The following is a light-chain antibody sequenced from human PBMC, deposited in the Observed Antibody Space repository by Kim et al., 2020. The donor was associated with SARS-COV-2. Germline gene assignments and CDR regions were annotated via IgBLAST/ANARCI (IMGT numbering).Light chain of an antibody. Sequence: KVTIACSGSRSNIGSNTVNWYQQLPGTAPKLLIYNNNQRPSGVPDRFSGSKSGTSASLAISGLQSEDEADYYCVAWDDSLNGPWVFGGGTQLTVL. V-gene: IGLV1-44*01. J-gene: IGLJ3*02. CDR2: NNN. CDR1: RSNIGSNT. CDR3: VAWDDSLNGPWV.